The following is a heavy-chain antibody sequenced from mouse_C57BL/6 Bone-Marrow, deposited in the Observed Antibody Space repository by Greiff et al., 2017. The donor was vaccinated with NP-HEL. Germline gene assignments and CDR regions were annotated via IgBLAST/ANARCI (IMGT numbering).Heavy chain of an antibody. V-gene: IGHV14-4*01. Sequence: VQLKQSGAELVRPGASVKLSCTASGFNIKDDYMHWVKQRPEQGLEWIGWIDPENGDTEYASKFQGKATITADTSSNTAYLQLSSLTSEDTAVYYCPTSGYVPYWGQGTLVTVSA. CDR2: IDPENGDT. J-gene: IGHJ3*01. CDR3: PTSGYVPY. D-gene: IGHD3-2*02. CDR1: GFNIKDDY.